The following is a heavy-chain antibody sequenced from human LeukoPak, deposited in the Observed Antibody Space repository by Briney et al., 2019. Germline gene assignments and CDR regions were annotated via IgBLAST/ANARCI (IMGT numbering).Heavy chain of an antibody. D-gene: IGHD3-10*01. CDR2: ISSSSSTI. CDR3: ARVLSGRGSLYDDYDYMDV. J-gene: IGHJ6*03. Sequence: PGGSLRLSCAASGFTFSSYSMNWVRQAPGKGLEWVSYISSSSSTIYYADSVKGRFTISRDNAKNSLYLQMNSLRAEDTAVYYCARVLSGRGSLYDDYDYMDVWGKGTTVT. CDR1: GFTFSSYS. V-gene: IGHV3-48*01.